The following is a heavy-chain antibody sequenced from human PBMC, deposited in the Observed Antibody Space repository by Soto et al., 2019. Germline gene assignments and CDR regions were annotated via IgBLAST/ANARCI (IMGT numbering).Heavy chain of an antibody. D-gene: IGHD3-10*01. V-gene: IGHV1-18*01. CDR2: ISAYNGNT. CDR1: GYTFTSYG. J-gene: IGHJ6*02. Sequence: ASVKVSCKASGYTFTSYGISWVRQAPGQGLEWMGWISAYNGNTNYAQKLQDRVTMTTDTSTSTAYMELRSLRSDDTAVYYCARGGSLWFGELSAYYYGMDVWGQGTTVTVSS. CDR3: ARGGSLWFGELSAYYYGMDV.